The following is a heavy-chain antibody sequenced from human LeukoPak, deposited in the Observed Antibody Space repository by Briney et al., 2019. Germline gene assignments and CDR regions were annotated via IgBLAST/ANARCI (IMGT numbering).Heavy chain of an antibody. CDR1: GYTFTGYY. CDR2: INPNSGGT. J-gene: IGHJ4*02. CDR3: ARVAGIRHGAPSY. V-gene: IGHV1-2*02. D-gene: IGHD1-26*01. Sequence: ASVKVACKASGYTFTGYYMHWVRQAPGQGLEWMGWINPNSGGTNYAQKFQGRVTMTRDTSISTAYMELSRLRSDDTAVYYCARVAGIRHGAPSYWGQGTLVTVSS.